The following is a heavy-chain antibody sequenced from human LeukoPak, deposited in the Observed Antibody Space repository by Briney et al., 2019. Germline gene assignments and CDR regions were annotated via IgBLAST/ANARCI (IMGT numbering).Heavy chain of an antibody. Sequence: GASVKVSCKASGYTFTGYYMHWVRQAPGQGLERMGWINPNSGGTNYAQKFQGRVTMTRDTSISTAYMELSRLRSDDTAVYYCARDRLPSYGSGSYYNYWGQGTLVTVSS. CDR3: ARDRLPSYGSGSYYNY. CDR1: GYTFTGYY. J-gene: IGHJ4*02. D-gene: IGHD3-10*01. CDR2: INPNSGGT. V-gene: IGHV1-2*02.